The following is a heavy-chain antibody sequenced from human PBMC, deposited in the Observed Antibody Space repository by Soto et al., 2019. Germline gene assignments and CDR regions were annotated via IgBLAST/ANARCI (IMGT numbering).Heavy chain of an antibody. CDR1: GFTFSSYG. J-gene: IGHJ4*02. Sequence: QVQLVESGGGVVQPGRSLRLSCAASGFTFSSYGMHWVRQAPGKGLEWVAVISYDGSNKYYADSVKGRFTISRDNSKNTLYLRMNSLRAEDTAVYYCAKGGGNSGTLDYWGQGTLVTVSS. D-gene: IGHD5-18*01. V-gene: IGHV3-30*18. CDR2: ISYDGSNK. CDR3: AKGGGNSGTLDY.